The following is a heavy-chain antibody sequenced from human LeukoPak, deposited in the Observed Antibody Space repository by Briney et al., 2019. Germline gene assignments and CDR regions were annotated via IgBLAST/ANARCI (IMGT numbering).Heavy chain of an antibody. J-gene: IGHJ4*02. CDR1: GGSISSSSYY. D-gene: IGHD5-24*01. Sequence: SETLSLTCTVSGGSISSSSYYWGWIRQPPGKGLEWIGEINHSGSTNYNPSLKSRVTISVDTSKNQFSLKLSSVTAADTAVYYCARGMATHDYWGQGTLVTVSS. CDR3: ARGMATHDY. CDR2: INHSGST. V-gene: IGHV4-39*07.